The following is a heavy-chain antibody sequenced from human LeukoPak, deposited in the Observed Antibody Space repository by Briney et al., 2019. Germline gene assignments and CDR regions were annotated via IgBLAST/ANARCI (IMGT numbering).Heavy chain of an antibody. D-gene: IGHD4-17*01. CDR3: AKDKRGGSDYVYFDY. V-gene: IGHV3-23*01. CDR1: GFSFIDYA. J-gene: IGHJ4*02. Sequence: GGSLRLSCAASGFSFIDYAVSWVRQAPGKGLEWVSVISGGGEYTVYAGSVRGRFTISRDNSKNTVYLQMSSLRVEDTAVYYCAKDKRGGSDYVYFDYWGQGTLVTVSS. CDR2: ISGGGEYT.